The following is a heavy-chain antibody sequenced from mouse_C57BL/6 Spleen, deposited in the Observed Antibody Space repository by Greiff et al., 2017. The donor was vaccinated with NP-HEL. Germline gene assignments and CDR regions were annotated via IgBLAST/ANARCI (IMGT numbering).Heavy chain of an antibody. CDR1: GFSLTSYG. CDR3: ARHGLYDYDRYYAMDY. CDR2: IWSDGST. V-gene: IGHV2-6-1*01. J-gene: IGHJ4*01. D-gene: IGHD2-4*01. Sequence: QVQLKESGPGLVAPSQSLSITCTVSGFSLTSYGVHWVRQPPGKGLEWLVVIWSDGSTTYNSALNSRLSISKDNSKSQVFLKMNSLQTDDTAMYYCARHGLYDYDRYYAMDYWGQGTSVTVSS.